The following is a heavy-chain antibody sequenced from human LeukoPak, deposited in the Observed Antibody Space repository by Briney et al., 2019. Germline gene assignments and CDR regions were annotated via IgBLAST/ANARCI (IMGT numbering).Heavy chain of an antibody. Sequence: PSETLSLTCTVSGYSISSGYYWGWIRQPPGKGLEWIGSIYHSGSTYYNPSLKSRVTISVDTSKNQFSLKLSSVTAADTAVYYCARRAGNRFPPLYYDSSGYPYYFDYWGQGTLVTVSS. CDR1: GYSISSGYY. D-gene: IGHD3-22*01. CDR3: ARRAGNRFPPLYYDSSGYPYYFDY. CDR2: IYHSGST. J-gene: IGHJ4*02. V-gene: IGHV4-38-2*02.